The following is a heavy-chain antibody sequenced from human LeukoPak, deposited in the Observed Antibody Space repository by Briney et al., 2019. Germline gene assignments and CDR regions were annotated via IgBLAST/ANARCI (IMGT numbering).Heavy chain of an antibody. CDR1: GGSISSYY. V-gene: IGHV4-59*12. Sequence: SETLSLTCTVSGGSISSYYWSWIRQPPGKGLEWIGYIYYSGSTNYNPSLKSRVTISVDTSKNQFSLKLSSVTAADTAVYYCAREIPGEFSPTDAFDIWGQGTMVTVSS. D-gene: IGHD7-27*01. J-gene: IGHJ3*02. CDR2: IYYSGST. CDR3: AREIPGEFSPTDAFDI.